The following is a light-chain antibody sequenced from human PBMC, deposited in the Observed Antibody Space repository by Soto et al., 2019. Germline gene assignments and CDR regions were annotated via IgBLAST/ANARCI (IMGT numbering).Light chain of an antibody. CDR1: LSISRY. CDR2: GAS. CDR3: QQTFNYPIT. Sequence: DIELTQSPSSLPASVGDRVIITGRASLSISRYLHWYHQRPGKGPKVLIYGASSLQSGVSSRFSGSGSGTDCTLTISSVRPEDLGSFYCQQTFNYPITFGQGTRLEIK. J-gene: IGKJ5*01. V-gene: IGKV1-39*01.